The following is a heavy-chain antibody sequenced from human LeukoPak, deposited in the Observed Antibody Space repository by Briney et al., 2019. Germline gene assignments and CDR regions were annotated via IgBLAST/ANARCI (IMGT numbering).Heavy chain of an antibody. J-gene: IGHJ4*02. CDR3: ARGLGYCSSSSCIGFGY. Sequence: ASVKVSCKASGYIFTSYGITWVRQAPGQGLEWMGWINAYNGNTNYAPRLQGRVSMTTDTSTRTAYMELRSLRSDDTAVYYCARGLGYCSSSSCIGFGYWGQGTLVTVSS. V-gene: IGHV1-18*01. CDR1: GYIFTSYG. CDR2: INAYNGNT. D-gene: IGHD2-15*01.